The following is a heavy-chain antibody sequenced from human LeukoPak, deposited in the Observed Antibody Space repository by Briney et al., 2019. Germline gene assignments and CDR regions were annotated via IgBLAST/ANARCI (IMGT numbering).Heavy chain of an antibody. Sequence: ASVKVSCKASGYTFTSYDINWVRQATGQGLEWMGWMNPNSGNTGYAQKFQGRVTMTRNTSISTAYMELSSLRSEDTAVYYCARGRNYDSSGYYSYYYYYYMDVWGKGTTVTISS. D-gene: IGHD3-22*01. J-gene: IGHJ6*03. CDR2: MNPNSGNT. CDR3: ARGRNYDSSGYYSYYYYYYMDV. CDR1: GYTFTSYD. V-gene: IGHV1-8*01.